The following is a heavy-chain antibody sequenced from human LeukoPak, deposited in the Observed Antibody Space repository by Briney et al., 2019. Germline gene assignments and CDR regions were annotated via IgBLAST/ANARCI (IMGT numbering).Heavy chain of an antibody. J-gene: IGHJ4*02. CDR1: GFTFSSYA. V-gene: IGHV3-64*01. D-gene: IGHD3-22*01. CDR2: ISSNGGST. Sequence: GGSLRLSCAASGFTFSSYAMHWVRQAPGKGLEYVSAISSNGGSTYYANSVKGRFTISRDNSKNTLYLQMNSLRAEDTAVYYCARGYYYDSTGYYVGHPYFDYWGQGTLVTVSS. CDR3: ARGYYYDSTGYYVGHPYFDY.